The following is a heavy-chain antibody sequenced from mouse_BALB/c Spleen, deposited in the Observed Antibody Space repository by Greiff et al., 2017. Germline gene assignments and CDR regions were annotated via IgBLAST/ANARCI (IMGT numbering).Heavy chain of an antibody. CDR3: TRSEGSHFDY. V-gene: IGHV1S81*02. CDR1: GYTFTSYY. J-gene: IGHJ2*01. Sequence: QVHVKQSGAELVKPGASVKLSCKASGYTFTSYYMYWVKQRPGQGLEWIGEINPSNGGTNFNEKFKSKATLTVDKSSSTAYMQLSSLTSEDSAVYYCTRSEGSHFDYWGQGTTLTVSS. CDR2: INPSNGGT.